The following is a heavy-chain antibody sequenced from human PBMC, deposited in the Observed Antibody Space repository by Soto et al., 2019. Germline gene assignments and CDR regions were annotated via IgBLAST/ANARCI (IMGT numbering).Heavy chain of an antibody. CDR3: SRDLGS. J-gene: IGHJ5*02. CDR1: GFTFSDHH. Sequence: EVHLVESGGGLVQPGGSLRLSCAASGFTFSDHHMDWVRQAPGKGLEWVGRTRNRANSDTTEYAASVKGRFTISRDDSKNSLYLQMNSLKTEDAAVYYCSRDLGSWGPGTLVTVSS. V-gene: IGHV3-72*01. CDR2: TRNRANSDTT.